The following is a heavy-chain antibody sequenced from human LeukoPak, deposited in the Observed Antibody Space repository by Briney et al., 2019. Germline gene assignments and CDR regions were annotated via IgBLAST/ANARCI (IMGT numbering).Heavy chain of an antibody. CDR1: GASMSSDDYY. Sequence: SQTLSLTCTVSGASMSSDDYYWSWVRQPAGKGLEWIGRIYTSGSTNYNPSLKSRVTISVDTFKNQFSLRLSSVTAADTAVYYCVRQFDYWGQGTLVTVSS. J-gene: IGHJ4*02. V-gene: IGHV4-61*02. CDR2: IYTSGST. CDR3: VRQFDY.